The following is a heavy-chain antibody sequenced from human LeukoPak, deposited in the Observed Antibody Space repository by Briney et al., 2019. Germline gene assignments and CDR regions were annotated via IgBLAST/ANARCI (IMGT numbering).Heavy chain of an antibody. J-gene: IGHJ4*02. CDR2: IYHSGST. Sequence: PSETLSLTCTVSGYSISSGYYWGWIRQPPGKGLEWIGSIYHSGSTYYNPSLKSRVTISVDTSKNQFSLKLSSVTAADTAVYYCAIVDDSSGYYDYYFDYWGQGTLVTVSS. CDR1: GYSISSGYY. CDR3: AIVDDSSGYYDYYFDY. V-gene: IGHV4-38-2*02. D-gene: IGHD3-22*01.